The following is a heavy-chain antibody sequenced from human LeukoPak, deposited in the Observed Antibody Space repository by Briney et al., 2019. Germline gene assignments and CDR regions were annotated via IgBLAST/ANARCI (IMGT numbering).Heavy chain of an antibody. J-gene: IGHJ4*02. V-gene: IGHV4-59*12. D-gene: IGHD1-26*01. CDR3: ARMTGVGATRAFDY. Sequence: SETLSLTCTVSGVSISSYYWSWIRQPPGKGLEWIGYIYYSGSTYYNPSLKSRVTMSVDTSKNQFSLKLSSVTAVDTAVYYCARMTGVGATRAFDYWGQGTLVTVSS. CDR2: IYYSGST. CDR1: GVSISSYY.